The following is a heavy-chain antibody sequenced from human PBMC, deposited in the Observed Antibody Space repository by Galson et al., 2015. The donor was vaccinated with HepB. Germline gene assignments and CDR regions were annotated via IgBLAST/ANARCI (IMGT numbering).Heavy chain of an antibody. D-gene: IGHD3-3*01. J-gene: IGHJ6*02. CDR3: ARALNYDFWSGYTRYGMDV. Sequence: SVKVSCKASGYTFTSYAMHWVRQAPGQRLEWMGRINAGNGNTKYSQKFQGRVTITRDTSASTAYMELSSLRSEDTAVYYCARALNYDFWSGYTRYGMDVWGQGTTVTVSS. CDR1: GYTFTSYA. CDR2: INAGNGNT. V-gene: IGHV1-3*01.